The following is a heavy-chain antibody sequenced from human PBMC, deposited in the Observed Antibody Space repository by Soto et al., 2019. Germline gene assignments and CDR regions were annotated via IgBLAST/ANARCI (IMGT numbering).Heavy chain of an antibody. D-gene: IGHD2-15*01. CDR1: GFSFSSYT. V-gene: IGHV3-48*01. CDR2: ISRSSSSI. CDR3: ARGQEYCSGDNCYETGSDY. Sequence: EVQLVESGGGLVQPGGSLRLSCAVSGFSFSSYTMNWVRQAPGKGLEWISSISRSSSSIYYRDSVKGRFTISRDNAKTSLYLQMNSLRVEDTAVYYCARGQEYCSGDNCYETGSDYWGQGTLVTVSS. J-gene: IGHJ4*02.